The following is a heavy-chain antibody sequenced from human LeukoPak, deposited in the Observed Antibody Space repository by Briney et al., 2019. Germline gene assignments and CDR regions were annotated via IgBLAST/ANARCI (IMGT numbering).Heavy chain of an antibody. D-gene: IGHD6-19*01. CDR1: GFTFSSYS. V-gene: IGHV3-21*01. CDR2: ISSSSSYI. CDR3: ARGGVAVAGPKHHFDS. J-gene: IGHJ4*02. Sequence: GGSLRLSCAASGFTFSSYSMNWVRQAPGKGLEWVSSISSSSSYIYYADSVKGRFTISRDNAKNSLYLQMNSLRAEDAAVYYCARGGVAVAGPKHHFDSWGQGTLVTVPS.